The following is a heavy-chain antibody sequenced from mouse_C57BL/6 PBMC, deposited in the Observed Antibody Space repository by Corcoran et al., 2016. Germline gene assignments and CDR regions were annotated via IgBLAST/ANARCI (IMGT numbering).Heavy chain of an antibody. Sequence: EVQLQQSGPELVKPGASVKISCKASGYTFTDYYMNWVKQSHGKSLEWIGDINPNNGGTSYNQKFKGKATLTVDKSSSTAYMELRSLTSEDSAVYYCVPGGYDGKGYAMDYWGQGTSVTVSS. CDR1: GYTFTDYY. V-gene: IGHV1-26*01. CDR2: INPNNGGT. J-gene: IGHJ4*01. D-gene: IGHD2-2*01. CDR3: VPGGYDGKGYAMDY.